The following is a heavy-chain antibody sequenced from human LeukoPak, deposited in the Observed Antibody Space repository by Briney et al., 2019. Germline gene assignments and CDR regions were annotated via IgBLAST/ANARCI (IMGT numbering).Heavy chain of an antibody. D-gene: IGHD3-10*01. J-gene: IGHJ5*02. V-gene: IGHV3-53*01. CDR1: GFIVSSNY. CDR3: ARGSDMAGVNRAPFDP. CDR2: IYSGGST. Sequence: GGSLRLSCAASGFIVSSNYMSWVRQAPGKGLEWVSVIYSGGSTYYADSVKGRFTISRDNSKNTLYLQMNSLRAEDTAVYYCARGSDMAGVNRAPFDPWGQGTLVTVSS.